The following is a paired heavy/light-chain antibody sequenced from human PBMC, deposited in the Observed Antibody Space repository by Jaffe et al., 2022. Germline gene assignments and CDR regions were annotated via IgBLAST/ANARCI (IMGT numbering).Heavy chain of an antibody. J-gene: IGHJ4*02. CDR2: IIPVSHTP. CDR1: GGIFTSFS. V-gene: IGHV1-69*05. CDR3: ARGGGYSDTDFYYKGGDFDS. D-gene: IGHD3-16*01. Sequence: QVQLVQSGAEVKKPGSSVKVSCKASGGIFTSFSIGWVRQAPGQGLEWMGAIIPVSHTPNYAQNFQGRITITTDESTSTAYMELSSLRSEDTAVYYCARGGGYSDTDFYYKGGDFDSWGQGTLVTVSS.
Light chain of an antibody. Sequence: DIQMTQSPSSLSAFVGDRVTITCRASQSIGKYLNWYQQRPGKAPKLLIFAASNLQSGVPSRFSGNGSGTHFTLTISSLQPEDFATYYCQQSYSNLITFGGGTKVEIK. V-gene: IGKV1-39*01. CDR3: QQSYSNLIT. CDR1: QSIGKY. CDR2: AAS. J-gene: IGKJ4*01.